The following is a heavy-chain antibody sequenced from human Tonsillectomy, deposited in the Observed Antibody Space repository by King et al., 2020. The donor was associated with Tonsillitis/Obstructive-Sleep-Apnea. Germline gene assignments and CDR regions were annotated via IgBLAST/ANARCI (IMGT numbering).Heavy chain of an antibody. J-gene: IGHJ3*02. CDR1: GFTFSSYA. V-gene: IGHV3-23*04. CDR2: ISGSGGRT. D-gene: IGHD6-13*01. Sequence: VQLVESGGGLVQPGGSLRLSCAASGFTFSSYAMSWVRQAPGKGLEWVSAISGSGGRTYYADSVKGRFTISRDNSKNTLYLQMNSLRAEDTAVYYCAKGRSGYSSSPDAFDIWGQGTMVTVSS. CDR3: AKGRSGYSSSPDAFDI.